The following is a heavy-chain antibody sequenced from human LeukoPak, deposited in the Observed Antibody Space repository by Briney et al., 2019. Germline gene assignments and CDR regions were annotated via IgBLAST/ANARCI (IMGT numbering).Heavy chain of an antibody. V-gene: IGHV4-39*07. CDR3: APRVSGAAGNWFDP. Sequence: SETLSLTCTVSGGSISSSSYYWGWIRQPPGKGLEWIGSIYYSGSTYYNPSLKSRVTISVDTSKNQFSLKLSSVTAADTAVYYCAPRVSGAAGNWFDPWGQGTLVTVSS. CDR1: GGSISSSSYY. J-gene: IGHJ5*02. CDR2: IYYSGST. D-gene: IGHD6-25*01.